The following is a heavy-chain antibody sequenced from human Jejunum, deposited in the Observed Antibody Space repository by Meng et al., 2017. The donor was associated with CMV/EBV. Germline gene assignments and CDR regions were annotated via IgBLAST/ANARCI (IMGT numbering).Heavy chain of an antibody. CDR3: AHRGYYYGSGSYYTT. Sequence: GFSLSTREVGVGWIRQPPGKALEWLALIYWDDDKRYSPSLKSRLTITKDTSKNQVVLTLTNVDPVDTVTYYCAHRGYYYGSGSYYTTWGQGTLVTVSS. J-gene: IGHJ5*02. CDR2: IYWDDDK. D-gene: IGHD3-10*01. V-gene: IGHV2-5*02. CDR1: GFSLSTREVG.